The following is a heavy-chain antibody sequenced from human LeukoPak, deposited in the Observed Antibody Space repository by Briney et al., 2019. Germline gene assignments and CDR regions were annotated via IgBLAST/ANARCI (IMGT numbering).Heavy chain of an antibody. D-gene: IGHD6-13*01. J-gene: IGHJ3*02. Sequence: GGSLRLSCVASGFTFSTYWMNWVCQAPGKGLEWVANIKQDGSEKYYVDSVKGRFTISRDNAKNSLYLQMNSLRAEDTAVYYCARRRWYRDNDAFDIWGQGTMVTVSS. CDR3: ARRRWYRDNDAFDI. V-gene: IGHV3-7*01. CDR1: GFTFSTYW. CDR2: IKQDGSEK.